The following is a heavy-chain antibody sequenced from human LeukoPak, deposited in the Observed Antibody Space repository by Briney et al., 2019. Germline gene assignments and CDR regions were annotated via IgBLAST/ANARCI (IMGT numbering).Heavy chain of an antibody. CDR3: ASTRIGLYGDEGTFDI. J-gene: IGHJ3*02. D-gene: IGHD4-17*01. V-gene: IGHV3-21*01. Sequence: GGSLRLSCAASGFTFSSYSMDWVRQAPGKGLEWVSSISSSSSYIYYADSVKGRFTISRDNAKNSLYLQMNSLRAEDTAVYYCASTRIGLYGDEGTFDIWGQGTMVTVSS. CDR1: GFTFSSYS. CDR2: ISSSSSYI.